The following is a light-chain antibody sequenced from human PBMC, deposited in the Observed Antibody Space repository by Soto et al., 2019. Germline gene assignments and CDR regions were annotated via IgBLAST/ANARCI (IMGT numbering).Light chain of an antibody. CDR1: SSDVGGYNY. CDR3: CSYAGSSPVL. Sequence: QSVLTQPRSVSGSPGQSVTISCTGTSSDVGGYNYVSWYQEHPGKAPKLMIYDVSKRPSGVPDRFSGSKSGNTASLTISGLQAEDEADYYCCSYAGSSPVLFGGGTQLTVL. CDR2: DVS. V-gene: IGLV2-11*01. J-gene: IGLJ7*01.